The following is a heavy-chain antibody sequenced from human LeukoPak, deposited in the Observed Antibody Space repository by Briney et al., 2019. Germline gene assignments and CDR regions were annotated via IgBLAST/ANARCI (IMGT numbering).Heavy chain of an antibody. CDR1: GGSISSSNYY. D-gene: IGHD1-26*01. J-gene: IGHJ4*02. V-gene: IGHV4-39*07. CDR3: ARVEGGSYGVYFDY. Sequence: SETLSLTCTVSGGSISSSNYYWGWIRQPPGKGLEWIGSIYYGGSTNYNPSLKSRVTISVDTSKNQFSLKLSSVTAADTAVYYCARVEGGSYGVYFDYWGQGTLVTVSS. CDR2: IYYGGST.